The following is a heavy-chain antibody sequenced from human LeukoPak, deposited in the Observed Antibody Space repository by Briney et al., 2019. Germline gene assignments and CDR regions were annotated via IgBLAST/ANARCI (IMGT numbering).Heavy chain of an antibody. J-gene: IGHJ4*02. Sequence: PGGSLRLSCAASGFTFSSYEMNWVRQAPGKGLEWVSYISSSGSTIYYADSVKGRFTISRDNAKNSLYLQMNSLRAEDTAVYYCARARTRTPRGYFDYWGQGTLVTVSS. CDR1: GFTFSSYE. CDR2: ISSSGSTI. D-gene: IGHD1/OR15-1a*01. V-gene: IGHV3-48*03. CDR3: ARARTRTPRGYFDY.